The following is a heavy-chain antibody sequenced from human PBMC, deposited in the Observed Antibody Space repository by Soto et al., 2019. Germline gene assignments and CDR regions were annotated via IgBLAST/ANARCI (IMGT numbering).Heavy chain of an antibody. CDR3: VSDYLLTRFDY. CDR1: NGSISTYC. CDR2: VYYSGST. Sequence: SETLSLPCSVFNGSISTYCWPWVRQPPGKGLEWISYVYYSGSTSYNPSLKSRVAMSIDTSKNRFSLELKSVTPADTATSYCVSDYLLTRFDYWGLGTLVTVSS. V-gene: IGHV4-59*01. D-gene: IGHD3-9*01. J-gene: IGHJ4*02.